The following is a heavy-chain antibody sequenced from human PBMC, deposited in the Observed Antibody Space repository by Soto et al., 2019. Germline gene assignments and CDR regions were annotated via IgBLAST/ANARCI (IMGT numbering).Heavy chain of an antibody. D-gene: IGHD3-22*01. Sequence: QVQLVESGGGVVQPGRSLRLSCAASGFSLTDRVMHWVRQAPGKGLEWVALLSHDETNKHYADSVKGRFTVSRDISKNTLYLQMDSLRAEDSAVDHCAREDESSGYAGTFQHWGQGTLVTVSS. V-gene: IGHV3-30*03. CDR3: AREDESSGYAGTFQH. J-gene: IGHJ1*01. CDR1: GFSLTDRV. CDR2: LSHDETNK.